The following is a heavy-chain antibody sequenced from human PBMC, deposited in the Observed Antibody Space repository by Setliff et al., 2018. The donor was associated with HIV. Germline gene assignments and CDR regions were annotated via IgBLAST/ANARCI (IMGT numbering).Heavy chain of an antibody. D-gene: IGHD4-17*01. CDR3: ARGLYGDYGGDLNWLDP. Sequence: ASVKVSCKTSGYNFENYAINWVRQAPGQGLEWMGWINANSGSPAYAQAFTGRFLFSVDTVVATAYLQINNLKTEDTAVYFCARGLYGDYGGDLNWLDPWGHGTRVTVSS. V-gene: IGHV7-4-1*02. CDR1: GYNFENYA. J-gene: IGHJ5*02. CDR2: INANSGSP.